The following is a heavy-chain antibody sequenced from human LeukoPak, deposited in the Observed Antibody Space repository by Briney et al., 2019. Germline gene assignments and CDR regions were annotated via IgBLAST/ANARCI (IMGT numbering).Heavy chain of an antibody. V-gene: IGHV4-34*01. CDR3: ARVDTMIVVVNKIPDYYYGMDV. Sequence: TLSLTXXVYXGSFSGYYWSWIRQPPGKGLEWIGEINHSGSTNYNPSLKSRVTISVDTSKNQFSLKLSSVTAADTAVYYCARVDTMIVVVNKIPDYYYGMDVWGQGTTVTVSS. CDR2: INHSGST. D-gene: IGHD3-22*01. J-gene: IGHJ6*02. CDR1: XGSFSGYY.